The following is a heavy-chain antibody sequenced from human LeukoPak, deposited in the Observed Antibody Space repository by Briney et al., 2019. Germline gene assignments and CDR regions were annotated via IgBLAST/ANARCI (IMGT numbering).Heavy chain of an antibody. J-gene: IGHJ3*02. Sequence: ASVKVSCKASGYTFTGYYMHWVRQAPGQGLEWMGWINPNSGGTNYAQKFQGWVTMTRDTSISTTYMELSRLRSDDTAVYYCARELRNSSSWYGDAFDIWGQGTMVTVSS. V-gene: IGHV1-2*04. CDR1: GYTFTGYY. D-gene: IGHD6-13*01. CDR2: INPNSGGT. CDR3: ARELRNSSSWYGDAFDI.